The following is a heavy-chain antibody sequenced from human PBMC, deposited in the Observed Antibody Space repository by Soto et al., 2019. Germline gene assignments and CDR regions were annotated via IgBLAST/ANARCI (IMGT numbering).Heavy chain of an antibody. J-gene: IGHJ4*02. Sequence: PSETLSLTCAVYGGSFSGYYWSWIRQPPGKGLEWIGEINHSGSTNYNPSFKSRVTISVDTSKNQCSQKLTSVTAADTAVYYCARSYYDILTGYSYFDYWGQGTLVTVSS. V-gene: IGHV4-34*01. D-gene: IGHD3-9*01. CDR1: GGSFSGYY. CDR3: ARSYYDILTGYSYFDY. CDR2: INHSGST.